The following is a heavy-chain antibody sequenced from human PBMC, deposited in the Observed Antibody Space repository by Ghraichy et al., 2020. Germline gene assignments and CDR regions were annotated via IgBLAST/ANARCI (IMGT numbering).Heavy chain of an antibody. CDR2: ISSNGGST. Sequence: GESLNISCSASGFTFSSYAMHWVRQAPGKGLEYVSAISSNGGSTYYADSVKGRFTISRDNSKNTLYLQMSSLRAEDTAVYYCVKARRLSVLYDYWGQGTLVTVSS. D-gene: IGHD5/OR15-5a*01. V-gene: IGHV3-64D*06. CDR3: VKARRLSVLYDY. J-gene: IGHJ4*02. CDR1: GFTFSSYA.